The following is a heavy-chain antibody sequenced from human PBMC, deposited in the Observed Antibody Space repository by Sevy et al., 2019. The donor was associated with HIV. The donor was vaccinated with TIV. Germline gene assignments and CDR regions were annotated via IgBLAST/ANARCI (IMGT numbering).Heavy chain of an antibody. CDR2: ISHDGSNK. Sequence: GGSLRLSCAASGFTFNTYTMHWVRQAPGKGLEWVDAISHDGSNKNYVDSVKGRFTISRDNSKNTVSLQMNSLKREDTALYYCAREYYDFWSGPINFYFGMDVWGQGTTVTVSS. J-gene: IGHJ6*02. CDR1: GFTFNTYT. D-gene: IGHD3-3*01. CDR3: AREYYDFWSGPINFYFGMDV. V-gene: IGHV3-30-3*01.